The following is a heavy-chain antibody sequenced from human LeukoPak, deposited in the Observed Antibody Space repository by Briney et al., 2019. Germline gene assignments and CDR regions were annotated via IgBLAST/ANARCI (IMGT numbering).Heavy chain of an antibody. CDR2: INPNSGGT. Sequence: ASVKVSCKASGYTFTGYYLHWVRQAPGQGLEWMGWINPNSGGTNYAQKFQGRVTMTRDTSISTAYMELRRLKSDDTAVYYCARDFRVTTEYNWFGPWGQGTLVTVSS. D-gene: IGHD3-3*01. J-gene: IGHJ5*02. V-gene: IGHV1-2*02. CDR1: GYTFTGYY. CDR3: ARDFRVTTEYNWFGP.